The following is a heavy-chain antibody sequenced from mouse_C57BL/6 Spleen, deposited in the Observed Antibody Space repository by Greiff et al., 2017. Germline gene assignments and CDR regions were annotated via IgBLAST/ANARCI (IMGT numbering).Heavy chain of an antibody. CDR3: ARHDYDPSYAMDY. CDR1: GFTFSDYG. D-gene: IGHD2-4*01. V-gene: IGHV5-15*01. J-gene: IGHJ4*01. Sequence: EVKLVESGGGLVQPGGSLKLSCAASGFTFSDYGMAWVRQAPRKGPEWVAFISNLAYSIYYADTVTGRFTISRENAKNTLYLEMSSLRSEDTAMYYCARHDYDPSYAMDYWGQGTSVTVSS. CDR2: ISNLAYSI.